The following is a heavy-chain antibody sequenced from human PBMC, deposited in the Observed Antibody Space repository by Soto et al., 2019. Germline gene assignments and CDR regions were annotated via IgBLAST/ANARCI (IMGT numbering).Heavy chain of an antibody. J-gene: IGHJ5*02. Sequence: SETLSLTCAVYGGSFSGYYWSWIRQPPGKGLEWIGEINHSGSTNYNPSLKSRVTISVDTSKNQFSLKLSSVTAADTAVYYCARVGSSWAHGRWFDPWGQGTLVTVSS. CDR3: ARVGSSWAHGRWFDP. D-gene: IGHD6-13*01. CDR2: INHSGST. V-gene: IGHV4-34*01. CDR1: GGSFSGYY.